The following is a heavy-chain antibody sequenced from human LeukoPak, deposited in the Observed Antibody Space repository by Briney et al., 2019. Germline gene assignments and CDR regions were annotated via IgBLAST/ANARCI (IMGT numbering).Heavy chain of an antibody. CDR3: ARWGSIAVARFDY. Sequence: PSETLSLTCTVSGGSISNYYWSLLRPPPGKGLELIGYFYYTGSSNYNPSLTSRVDISVDTYKKQFSLNLTSVTAADTAVYYCARWGSIAVARFDYWGQGTLVSVS. D-gene: IGHD6-6*01. CDR1: GGSISNYY. V-gene: IGHV4-59*01. J-gene: IGHJ4*02. CDR2: FYYTGSS.